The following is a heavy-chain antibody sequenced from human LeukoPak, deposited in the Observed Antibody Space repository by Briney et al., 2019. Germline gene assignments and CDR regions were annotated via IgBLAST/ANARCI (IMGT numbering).Heavy chain of an antibody. D-gene: IGHD3-3*01. CDR3: AREGPAYYDFWSGYSREANFDY. CDR1: GFTFSSYA. Sequence: GGSLRLSCAASGFTFSSYAMHWVRQAPGKGLEWVAVISYDGSNKYYADSVKGRFTISRDNSKNTLYLQMNSLRAEDTAVYYCAREGPAYYDFWSGYSREANFDYWGQGTLVTVSS. J-gene: IGHJ4*02. V-gene: IGHV3-30-3*01. CDR2: ISYDGSNK.